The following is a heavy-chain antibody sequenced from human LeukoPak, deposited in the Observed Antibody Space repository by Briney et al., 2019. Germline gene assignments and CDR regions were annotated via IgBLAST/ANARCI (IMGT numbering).Heavy chain of an antibody. CDR1: GYTFTSYD. CDR3: ARGLMGDQLPIHWFDP. V-gene: IGHV1-8*03. D-gene: IGHD2-2*01. Sequence: ASVKVSCKASGYTFTSYDINWVRQATGQGLEWMGWMNPNSGNTGYAQKFQGRVTITRNTSISTAYMELSSLRSEDTAVYYCARGLMGDQLPIHWFDPWGQGTLVTVSS. J-gene: IGHJ5*02. CDR2: MNPNSGNT.